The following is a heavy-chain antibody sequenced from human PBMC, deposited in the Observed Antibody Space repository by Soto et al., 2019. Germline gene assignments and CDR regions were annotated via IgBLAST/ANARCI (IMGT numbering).Heavy chain of an antibody. CDR3: ARDGDASGWYHYGMDV. Sequence: AGSLRLSCAASGFTLSPYWMNWVRQAPGKGLEWVANVKQDGREKYYVDSVKGRFIISRDNAKNSLYLQLNSLRAEDTAVYYCARDGDASGWYHYGMDVWGQGTLVTVSS. J-gene: IGHJ6*02. V-gene: IGHV3-7*01. CDR2: VKQDGREK. CDR1: GFTLSPYW. D-gene: IGHD6-19*01.